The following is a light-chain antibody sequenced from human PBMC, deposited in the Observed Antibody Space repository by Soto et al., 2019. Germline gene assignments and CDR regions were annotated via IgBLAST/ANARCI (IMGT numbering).Light chain of an antibody. J-gene: IGKJ5*01. CDR2: KAS. V-gene: IGKV1-5*03. CDR1: QSISSW. Sequence: DIQMTQSPSTLSASVGDRVTITCRASQSISSWLVWYQQKPGKAPKVLIYKASSLESGVPLRFSGSASGTEFTLTISSLQPDDFATYYCQQYYTYPITFGQGTQLEIK. CDR3: QQYYTYPIT.